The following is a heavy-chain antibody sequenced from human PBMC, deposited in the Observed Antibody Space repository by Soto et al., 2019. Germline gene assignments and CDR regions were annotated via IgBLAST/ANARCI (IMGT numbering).Heavy chain of an antibody. CDR2: ISGSGGST. CDR3: AKDSPVGVPLLRDFHD. J-gene: IGHJ1*01. D-gene: IGHD2-15*01. Sequence: EVQLLESGGGLVQPGGSLRLSCAASGFTFSNYGMSWVRQAPGKGLEWVSVISGSGGSTYYADSVKGRFTLSRDNSKNTVSLQMDILGAEDTAVYYCAKDSPVGVPLLRDFHDWGQGTLVTASS. V-gene: IGHV3-23*01. CDR1: GFTFSNYG.